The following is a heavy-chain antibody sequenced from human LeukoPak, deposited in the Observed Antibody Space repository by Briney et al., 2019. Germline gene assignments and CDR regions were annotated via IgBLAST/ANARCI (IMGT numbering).Heavy chain of an antibody. J-gene: IGHJ4*02. D-gene: IGHD3-22*01. V-gene: IGHV4-39*07. CDR3: AREGRRYYYDSSGYIFDY. CDR1: GGSISSSSYY. Sequence: SETLSLTCTVSGGSISSSSYYWGWIRQPPGKGLEWIGSIYYSGSTYYNPSLKSRVTISVDTSKNQFSLKLSSVTAADTAVYYCAREGRRYYYDSSGYIFDYWGQGTLVTVSS. CDR2: IYYSGST.